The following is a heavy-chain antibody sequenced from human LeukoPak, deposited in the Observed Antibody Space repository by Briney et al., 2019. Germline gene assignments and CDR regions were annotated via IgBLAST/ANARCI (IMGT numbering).Heavy chain of an antibody. D-gene: IGHD6-13*01. CDR3: ARVRIAAAGNYYYGMDV. CDR2: IYYSGST. J-gene: IGHJ6*02. Sequence: SETLSLTCTVSGGSISTYYWSWIRQPPGKELEWIGYIYYSGSTNYNPSLKSRVTISVDTSKNQFSLKLSSVTAADTAVYYCARVRIAAAGNYYYGMDVWGQGTTVTVSS. CDR1: GGSISTYY. V-gene: IGHV4-59*01.